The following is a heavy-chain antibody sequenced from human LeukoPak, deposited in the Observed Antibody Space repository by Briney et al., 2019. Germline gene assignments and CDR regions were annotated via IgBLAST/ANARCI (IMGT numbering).Heavy chain of an antibody. D-gene: IGHD5-18*01. V-gene: IGHV1-69*13. CDR3: ARESSGYSYGLGSLLDY. CDR1: GGTFSSYA. J-gene: IGHJ4*02. Sequence: GASVKVSCKASGGTFSSYAISWVRQAPGQGLEWMGGIIPIFGTANYAQEFQGRVTITADESTSTAYMELSSLRSEDTAMYYCARESSGYSYGLGSLLDYWGQGTLVTVSS. CDR2: IIPIFGTA.